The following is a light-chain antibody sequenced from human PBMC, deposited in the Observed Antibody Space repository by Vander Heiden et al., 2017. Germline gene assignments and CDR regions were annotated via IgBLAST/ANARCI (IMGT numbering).Light chain of an antibody. J-gene: IGKJ4*01. CDR2: AAS. V-gene: IGKV1-39*01. CDR3: QQSFTTPLT. CDR1: QYISNY. Sequence: DIQITQSPSSLSASVGDRVTITCRASQYISNYLKWYQQKPGKAPKLLIYAASNLQSGVPSRFSGSGSGTDFTLTISSLQPEDFATYYCQQSFTTPLTFGGGTKVEIK.